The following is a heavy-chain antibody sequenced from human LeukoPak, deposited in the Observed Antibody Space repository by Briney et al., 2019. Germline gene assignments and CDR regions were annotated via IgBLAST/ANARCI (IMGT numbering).Heavy chain of an antibody. CDR2: IYTGGQT. CDR1: GFNVSSNY. D-gene: IGHD3-10*01. V-gene: IGHV3-53*01. CDR3: ARNYGLGSYYNVGFAY. Sequence: PGGSLRLSCAVSGFNVSSNYMTWVRQAPGKGLECVSVIYTGGQTYYAESVKGRFTISRENSENTLYLQMNSLRAEDTAVYYCARNYGLGSYYNVGFAYWGQGTLVTVSS. J-gene: IGHJ4*02.